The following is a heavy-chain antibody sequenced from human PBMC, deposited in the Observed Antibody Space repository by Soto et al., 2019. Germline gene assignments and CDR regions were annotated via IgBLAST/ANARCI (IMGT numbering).Heavy chain of an antibody. CDR1: GGTFSSYA. CDR2: IIPIFDTT. CDR3: AVDYYNNSDYYYY. D-gene: IGHD3-22*01. V-gene: IGHV1-69*13. Sequence: SVKVSCKACGGTFSSYAISWVRQAPGQGLEWMGGIIPIFDTTNYAQKFQGRVTITADEFTSTAYMELSGLRSEDTAVYYCAVDYYNNSDYYYYWGPGTLVTVSS. J-gene: IGHJ4*02.